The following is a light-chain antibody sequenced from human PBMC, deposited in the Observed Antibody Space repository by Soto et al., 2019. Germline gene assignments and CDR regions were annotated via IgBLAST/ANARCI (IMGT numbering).Light chain of an antibody. CDR2: DAS. CDR1: QTVRNNY. CDR3: QQFSSYPLT. J-gene: IGKJ4*01. Sequence: EVLLTQSPGTLSLSPGESAALSCRASQTVRNNYLAWYQQKPGQAPKFLIHDASSRATGIPDRFSGGGSGADFILTISRLEPEDFAVYYCQQFSSYPLTFGGGTKVDIK. V-gene: IGKV3-20*01.